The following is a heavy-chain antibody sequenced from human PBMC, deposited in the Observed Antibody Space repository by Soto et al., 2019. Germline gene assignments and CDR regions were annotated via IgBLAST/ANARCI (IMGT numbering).Heavy chain of an antibody. Sequence: VQLVESGGGLVQPGGSLRLACTASGFIFSGYDIHWVRQAPGKGLEWVAGISYDGSNKYYADSVKGRFTISRDNSKNTLFLQMSSLRAEDTAVHFCAKEESSGWYTYFDYWGQGILVTVST. J-gene: IGHJ4*02. V-gene: IGHV3-30*18. CDR2: ISYDGSNK. CDR3: AKEESSGWYTYFDY. CDR1: GFIFSGYD. D-gene: IGHD6-19*01.